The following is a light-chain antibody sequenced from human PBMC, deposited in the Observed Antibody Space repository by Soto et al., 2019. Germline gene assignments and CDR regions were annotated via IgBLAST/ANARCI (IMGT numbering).Light chain of an antibody. CDR2: KAS. CDR3: QHYNTYSEA. J-gene: IGKJ1*01. Sequence: DIQMTQSPSTLSASVGDRVTITCRASQSISSWLAWYQQKPGKAPKLLIYKASTLKSGVPSRFSGSGSGTEFTLTISSLQPDDFATYYCQHYNTYSEAFGPGTKVDI. CDR1: QSISSW. V-gene: IGKV1-5*03.